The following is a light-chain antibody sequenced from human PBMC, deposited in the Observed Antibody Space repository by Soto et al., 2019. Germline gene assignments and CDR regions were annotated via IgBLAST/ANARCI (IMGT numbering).Light chain of an antibody. J-gene: IGKJ5*01. CDR2: KAS. CDR3: QQHNSFSIT. V-gene: IGKV1-5*03. CDR1: ESIRRW. Sequence: DIQMTQSPSPLSASVGDRVTTTCQASESIRRWLAWYQQKPGKAPKLLIYKASSLESGVPSRFSGSGSGTEFTLTINSLQADDFATYYCQQHNSFSITFGQGTRLEIK.